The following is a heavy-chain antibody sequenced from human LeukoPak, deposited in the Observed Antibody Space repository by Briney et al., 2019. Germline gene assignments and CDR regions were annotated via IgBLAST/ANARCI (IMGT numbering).Heavy chain of an antibody. CDR2: INHSGST. J-gene: IGHJ5*02. V-gene: IGHV4-34*01. CDR3: ARGHRTAMLRGGNWFDP. Sequence: SETLSHTCAVYGGSFSGYYWSWIRKPPGKGLEWIGEINHSGSTNYNPSLKSRVTISVDTSKNQFSLKLSSVTAADTAVYYCARGHRTAMLRGGNWFDPWGQGTLVTVSS. D-gene: IGHD3-10*01. CDR1: GGSFSGYY.